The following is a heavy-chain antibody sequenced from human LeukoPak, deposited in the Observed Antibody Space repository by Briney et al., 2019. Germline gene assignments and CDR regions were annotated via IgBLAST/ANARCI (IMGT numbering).Heavy chain of an antibody. CDR3: ARVPSYYYMDV. V-gene: IGHV4-34*01. Sequence: SETLSLTCAVYGGSFSGYYWSWIRQPPGKGLEWIGEINHSGSTNYNPSLKSRVTISVDTSKNQFSLKLSSVTAADTAVYYCARVPSYYYMDVWGKGTTVTVSS. CDR2: INHSGST. J-gene: IGHJ6*03. CDR1: GGSFSGYY.